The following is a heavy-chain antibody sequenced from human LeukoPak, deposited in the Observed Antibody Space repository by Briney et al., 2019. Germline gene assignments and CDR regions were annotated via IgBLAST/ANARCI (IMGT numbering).Heavy chain of an antibody. CDR2: ISGSGTST. J-gene: IGHJ4*02. D-gene: IGHD3-10*01. Sequence: PGGSLRLSCGASGFTFSSFAMSWVRQAPGKGLEWVSGISGSGTSTYYAESVSGRFTISRDSSKNTLYLQMNSLRAEDTAVYHCAKDRASGSHYYFDFWGQGTLVTVSS. CDR3: AKDRASGSHYYFDF. V-gene: IGHV3-23*01. CDR1: GFTFSSFA.